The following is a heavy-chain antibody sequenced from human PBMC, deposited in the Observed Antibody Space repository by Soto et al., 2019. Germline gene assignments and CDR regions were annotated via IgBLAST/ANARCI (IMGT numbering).Heavy chain of an antibody. CDR2: IRQDGSEK. D-gene: IGHD2-15*01. CDR3: ARGVRCSGGACLRWEHFDF. J-gene: IGHJ4*02. Sequence: EVQLVESGGGLVQPGGSLRLSCAASGFTFSNFWMSWVRQAPGKGLEWVANIRQDGSEKYYVESVKGRFTISRDNAKNSLSLQMNSLRAEDTAVYYCARGVRCSGGACLRWEHFDFWAREPWSPSPQ. CDR1: GFTFSNFW. V-gene: IGHV3-7*01.